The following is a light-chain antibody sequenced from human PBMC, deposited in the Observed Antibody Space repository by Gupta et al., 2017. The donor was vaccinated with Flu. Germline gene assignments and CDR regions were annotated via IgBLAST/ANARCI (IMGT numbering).Light chain of an antibody. V-gene: IGKV3-20*01. Sequence: DIVLTQSPGTLSLSPGERATLSCRASPSVSSSYLAWYQQKPGQAPRLLIYGASSRATGIPDRFSGSGSGTDFTLTISRLEPEDFAVYYCQQYGSSPPYSCGQWTKLGIK. CDR3: QQYGSSPPYS. J-gene: IGKJ2*03. CDR2: GAS. CDR1: PSVSSSY.